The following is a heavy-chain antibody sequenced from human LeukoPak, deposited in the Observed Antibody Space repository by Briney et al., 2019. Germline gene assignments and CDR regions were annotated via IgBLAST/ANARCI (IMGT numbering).Heavy chain of an antibody. CDR3: ARVSHILVMTGKPLDY. V-gene: IGHV1-2*02. CDR2: IYPNSGGT. Sequence: ASVKVSCKASGYTFTGYYMHWVRQAPGQGLEWMGWIYPNSGGTNYAQKFQGRVTVTRDTSISTAYMELRSLRSDDTAVYYCARVSHILVMTGKPLDYWGQGTLVAVSS. J-gene: IGHJ4*02. D-gene: IGHD2-21*02. CDR1: GYTFTGYY.